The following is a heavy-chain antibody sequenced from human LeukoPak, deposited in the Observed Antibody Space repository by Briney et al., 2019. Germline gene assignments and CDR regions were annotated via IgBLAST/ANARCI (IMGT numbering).Heavy chain of an antibody. CDR2: IYPGDSDT. J-gene: IGHJ3*02. V-gene: IGHV5-51*01. D-gene: IGHD2-15*01. CDR3: ARRGYCSGGSCHSHSFDI. Sequence: GESLKISCKASGYSITSYWIGWVRQMPGKGLEWMGIIYPGDSDTRYSPYFQGQVTISADKSISTAYLQWSSLKASDTAMYYCARRGYCSGGSCHSHSFDIWGQGTMVTVSS. CDR1: GYSITSYW.